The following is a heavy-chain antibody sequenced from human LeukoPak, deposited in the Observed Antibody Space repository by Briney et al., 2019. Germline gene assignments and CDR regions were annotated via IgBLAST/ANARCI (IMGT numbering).Heavy chain of an antibody. J-gene: IGHJ4*02. D-gene: IGHD6-13*01. CDR3: ARSGSSSWTITALFDY. CDR1: GYTFTGYY. Sequence: GASVKVSCKAAGYTFTGYYMHWVRQAPGQGHEWMGWINPNSGGTNYAQKFQGRVTMTRDTSISTAYMELSRLRSDDTAVYYCARSGSSSWTITALFDYWGQGTLVTVSS. CDR2: INPNSGGT. V-gene: IGHV1-2*02.